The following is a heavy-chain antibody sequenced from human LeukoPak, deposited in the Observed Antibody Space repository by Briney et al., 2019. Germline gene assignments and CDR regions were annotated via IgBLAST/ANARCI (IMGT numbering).Heavy chain of an antibody. CDR1: GFTFSAYA. CDR2: IRGGGGSA. Sequence: GGSLRLSCTASGFTFSAYATMWVRQAPGKGPEWVSAIRGGGGSAFYADSVKGRFTISRDNSKYTLFLQMNSLRAEDTAVYYCARDPNGDYIGAFDMWGPGTMVTVSS. V-gene: IGHV3-23*01. CDR3: ARDPNGDYIGAFDM. D-gene: IGHD4-17*01. J-gene: IGHJ3*02.